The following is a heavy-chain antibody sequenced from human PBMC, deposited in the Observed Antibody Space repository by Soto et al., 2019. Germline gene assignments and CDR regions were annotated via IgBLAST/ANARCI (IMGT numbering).Heavy chain of an antibody. CDR3: ARIMLTSDPNVFES. CDR2: IYHSGTT. D-gene: IGHD2-8*01. CDR1: GASVSTVNYY. Sequence: QLQESGPGLVKPSETLSLTCTVSGASVSTVNYYWGWIRQPPGKAPQWIGCIYHSGTTYQNPSLESRVTISVDTSKNPISLSLTSVPASDTGRYYCARIMLTSDPNVFESWGQGVLVTVPS. V-gene: IGHV4-39*01. J-gene: IGHJ4*02.